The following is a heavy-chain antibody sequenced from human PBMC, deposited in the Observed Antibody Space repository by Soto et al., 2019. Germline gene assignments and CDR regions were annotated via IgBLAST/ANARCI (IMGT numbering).Heavy chain of an antibody. V-gene: IGHV4-31*03. J-gene: IGHJ6*02. D-gene: IGHD3-16*01. Sequence: SETLSLTCTVSNGSISNDKFFWAWVRQRPGKGLEWIGYIYHSGSTYYNPSLQSRLTISIDTSKSQFSLKLTSVTAADTAVYYYARDSTMTSAWRVLDVWGQGTSVTVSS. CDR1: NGSISNDKFF. CDR3: ARDSTMTSAWRVLDV. CDR2: IYHSGST.